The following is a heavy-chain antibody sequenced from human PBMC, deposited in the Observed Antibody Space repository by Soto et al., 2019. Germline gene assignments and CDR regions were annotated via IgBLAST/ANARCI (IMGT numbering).Heavy chain of an antibody. V-gene: IGHV1-46*01. CDR3: ARVQTYSSSWYHFDY. CDR1: GYTFTDYY. CDR2: INPSGGNT. J-gene: IGHJ4*02. D-gene: IGHD6-19*01. Sequence: VQLVQSGSEVKRPGASVKVSCKASGYTFTDYYMHWVRQAPGQGLEWMGIINPSGGNTKYAQRFQGRVTMTRDTSTRTVYMELSSLRSEDAAVYYCARVQTYSSSWYHFDYWGQGTLVTVSS.